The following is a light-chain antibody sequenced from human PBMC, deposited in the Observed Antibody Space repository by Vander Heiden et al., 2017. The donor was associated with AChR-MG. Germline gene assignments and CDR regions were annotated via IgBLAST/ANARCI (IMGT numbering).Light chain of an antibody. CDR2: STD. V-gene: IGLV7-43*01. Sequence: QTVASQGPSLTMSPGGPVPLTCASSTGAVTGGFHPNWIQQKPGKAPRTLIYSTDKKYSWTPARFSGSLLGARAALTLSGVQPEDEAEYYCLLYYGDSQLWVFGGGTKLTVL. J-gene: IGLJ3*02. CDR1: TGAVTGGFH. CDR3: LLYYGDSQLWV.